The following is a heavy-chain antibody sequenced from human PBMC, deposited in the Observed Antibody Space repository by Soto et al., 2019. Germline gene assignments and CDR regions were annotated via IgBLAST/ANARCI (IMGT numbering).Heavy chain of an antibody. CDR1: CYRFMTYG. D-gene: IGHD2-2*01. Sequence: SVEVSFKAFCYRFMTYGINWVRQAPVQGLEWVGWISPYSGYTHSAQKFHGRLTLTTDTAASTAYMELRILRSADTALYYCAREPSVLIPAAQPSRFDSWGQGTMVTVSS. CDR2: ISPYSGYT. CDR3: AREPSVLIPAAQPSRFDS. V-gene: IGHV1-18*01. J-gene: IGHJ4*02.